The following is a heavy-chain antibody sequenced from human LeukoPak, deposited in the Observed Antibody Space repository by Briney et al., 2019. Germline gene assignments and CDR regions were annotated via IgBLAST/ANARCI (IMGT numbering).Heavy chain of an antibody. CDR1: GYTFTGYY. J-gene: IGHJ3*02. CDR3: ATTRGITQASQLLWFGELLYPPAFDI. V-gene: IGHV1-2*02. Sequence: ASVKVSCTASGYTFTGYYMHWVRQAPGQGPEWMGWINPNSGGTNYAQKFQGRVTMTRDTSISTAYMELSRLRSDDTAVYYCATTRGITQASQLLWFGELLYPPAFDIWGQGTMVTVSS. D-gene: IGHD3-10*01. CDR2: INPNSGGT.